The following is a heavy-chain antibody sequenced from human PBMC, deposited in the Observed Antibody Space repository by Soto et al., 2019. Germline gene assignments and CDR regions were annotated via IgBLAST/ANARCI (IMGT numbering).Heavy chain of an antibody. D-gene: IGHD3-10*01. CDR2: ISAYNGNT. CDR1: GYTFTSYG. CDR3: ARDWRLYYGSGSYPPFDY. J-gene: IGHJ4*02. V-gene: IGHV1-18*01. Sequence: GASVKVSCKASGYTFTSYGISWVLQAPGQGLEWMGWISAYNGNTNYAQKLQGRVTMTTDTSTSTAYMELRSLRSDDTAVYYCARDWRLYYGSGSYPPFDYWGQGTLVTVSS.